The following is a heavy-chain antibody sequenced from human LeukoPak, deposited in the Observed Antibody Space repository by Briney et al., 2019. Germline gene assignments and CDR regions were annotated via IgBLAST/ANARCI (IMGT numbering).Heavy chain of an antibody. CDR3: AKVRVGANHYRGDYFDY. CDR1: GFTFSSYG. Sequence: PGRSLRLSCAASGFTFSSYGMHWVRQAPGKGLEWVAVISYDGSNKYYADSVKGRFTISRDNSKNTLYLQMNSLRAEDTAVYYCAKVRVGANHYRGDYFDYWGQGTLVTVSS. D-gene: IGHD1-26*01. CDR2: ISYDGSNK. J-gene: IGHJ4*02. V-gene: IGHV3-30*18.